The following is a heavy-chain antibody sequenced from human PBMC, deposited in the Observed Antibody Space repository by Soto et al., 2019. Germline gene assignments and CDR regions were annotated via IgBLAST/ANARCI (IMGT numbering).Heavy chain of an antibody. Sequence: PSETLSLTCTVSGGSISSCYWSWIRQPPGKGLEWIGYIYYSGSTNYNPSLKSRGTISVDTSKNQFCLKLSSVTAADTAVYNCARERRGSYCYCKDVWGQGHTVTVSS. CDR3: ARERRGSYCYCKDV. V-gene: IGHV4-59*01. J-gene: IGHJ6*02. CDR2: IYYSGST. CDR1: GGSISSCY.